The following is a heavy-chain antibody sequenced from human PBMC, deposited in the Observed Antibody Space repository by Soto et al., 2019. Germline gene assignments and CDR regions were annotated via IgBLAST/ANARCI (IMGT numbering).Heavy chain of an antibody. CDR1: GYTFTSYD. V-gene: IGHV1-8*01. CDR2: MNPNSGNT. J-gene: IGHJ6*02. D-gene: IGHD5-18*01. CDR3: ARAYSTPDYYYYGMDV. Sequence: QVQLVQSGAEVKKPGASVKVSCKASGYTFTSYDINWVRQATGQGLEWMGWMNPNSGNTGYAQKFQGRVTMTRNTSISTAYMALRSLRSEDTAVYYCARAYSTPDYYYYGMDVWGHGTTVTVSS.